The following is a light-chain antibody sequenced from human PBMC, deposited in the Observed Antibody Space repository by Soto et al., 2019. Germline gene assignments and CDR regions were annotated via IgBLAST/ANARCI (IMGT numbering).Light chain of an antibody. CDR3: SSYVNYNAFVI. Sequence: QSALTQPASVSGSPGQSITISCTGTSSDVGTYNLVSWYQQHPGNVPKLMIYEGTKRPSGVSNRFSGSGSGNTASLTISGLQAADEADYYCSSYVNYNAFVIFGGGTKLTVL. J-gene: IGLJ2*01. CDR2: EGT. CDR1: SSDVGTYNL. V-gene: IGLV2-14*02.